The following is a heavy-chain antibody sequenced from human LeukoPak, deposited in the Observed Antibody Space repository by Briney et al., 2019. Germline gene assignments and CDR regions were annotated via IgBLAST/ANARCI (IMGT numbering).Heavy chain of an antibody. CDR1: GFTFSSYA. CDR2: TSGSGGST. J-gene: IGHJ3*02. V-gene: IGHV3-23*01. Sequence: GGSLRLSCAASGFTFSSYAMSWVRQAPGKGLEWVSATSGSGGSTYYADSVKGRFTISRDNSENTLYLQMNSLRAEDTAVYYCAKGGFWSGPNDAFDIWGQGTMVTVSS. D-gene: IGHD3-3*01. CDR3: AKGGFWSGPNDAFDI.